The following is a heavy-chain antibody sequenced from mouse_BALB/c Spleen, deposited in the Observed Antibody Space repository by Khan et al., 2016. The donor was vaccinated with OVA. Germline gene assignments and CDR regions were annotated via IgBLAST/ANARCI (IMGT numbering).Heavy chain of an antibody. J-gene: IGHJ2*01. V-gene: IGHV5-6-3*01. CDR2: INTNGGST. CDR1: GFTFSSYG. Sequence: EVELVESGGGLVQPGGSLKLSCAASGFTFSSYGMHWVRQTPDKGLELVATINTNGGSTYYPDSVKGRFTITRDTAKNTLYLQMSRLKSEDTAMYSCARMGRTIIWGEGTTLTVSS. CDR3: ARMGRTII.